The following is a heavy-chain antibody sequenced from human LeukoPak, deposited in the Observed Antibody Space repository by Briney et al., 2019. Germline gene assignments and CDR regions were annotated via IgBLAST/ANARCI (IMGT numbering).Heavy chain of an antibody. D-gene: IGHD4/OR15-4a*01. V-gene: IGHV3-21*01. Sequence: GGSLRLSCAASGFSFSSYSMKWVRQAPGKGLEWVSSISSSSNYIYYADSVKGRFTISRDNAKNSLYLQMNSLRTEDTAVYYCAKGVARFGYGALLDYWGQGTLVTVSS. CDR1: GFSFSSYS. CDR3: AKGVARFGYGALLDY. CDR2: ISSSSNYI. J-gene: IGHJ4*02.